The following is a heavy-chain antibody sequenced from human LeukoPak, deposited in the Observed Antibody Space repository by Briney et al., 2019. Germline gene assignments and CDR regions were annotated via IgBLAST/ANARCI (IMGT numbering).Heavy chain of an antibody. V-gene: IGHV3-23*01. J-gene: IGHJ4*02. D-gene: IGHD5-12*01. CDR2: ISGSGGST. CDR3: AKTYSGYDSYYFDY. Sequence: GGSLRLSCAASGFTFSSYAMSWVRQAPGKGLEWVSAISGSGGSTYYADSVKGRFTISRDNSKNTLDLQMNSLRAEDTAVYYCAKTYSGYDSYYFDYWGQGTLVTVSS. CDR1: GFTFSSYA.